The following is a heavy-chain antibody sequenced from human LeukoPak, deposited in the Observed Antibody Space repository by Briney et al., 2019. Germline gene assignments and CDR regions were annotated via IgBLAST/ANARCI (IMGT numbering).Heavy chain of an antibody. D-gene: IGHD5-12*01. J-gene: IGHJ2*01. Sequence: ASVKVSCKVSGYTLTELSMHWVRQAPGKGLEWMGGFDPEDGETIYAQKFQGRVTMTEDTSTDTAYMELSSLRSEDTAVYYCATSGYVSGYFDLWGRGTLVTVSS. V-gene: IGHV1-24*01. CDR3: ATSGYVSGYFDL. CDR2: FDPEDGET. CDR1: GYTLTELS.